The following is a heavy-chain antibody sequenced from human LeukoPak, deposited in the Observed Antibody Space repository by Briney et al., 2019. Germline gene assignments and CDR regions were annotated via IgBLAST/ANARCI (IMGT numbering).Heavy chain of an antibody. CDR1: GFTFSTYS. CDR2: ISTGSSTI. D-gene: IGHD3-10*01. Sequence: GGSLRLSCAASGFTFSTYSMNWVRQAPGKGLEWVSFISTGSSTIYYADSVKGRFTISRDNAKNSLYLQMNSLRDEDTAVYYCARAAMVRGVILIAFDYWGQGTLVTVSS. CDR3: ARAAMVRGVILIAFDY. J-gene: IGHJ4*02. V-gene: IGHV3-48*02.